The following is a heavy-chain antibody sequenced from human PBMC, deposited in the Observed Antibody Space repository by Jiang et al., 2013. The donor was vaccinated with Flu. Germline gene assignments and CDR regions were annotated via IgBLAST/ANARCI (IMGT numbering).Heavy chain of an antibody. CDR1: GYTFTDYY. CDR2: IHPNGGT. Sequence: GAEVKKPGASVKVSCKASGYTFTDYYILWVRQAPGQGLEWMGWIHPNGGTHYAQKFQGRVTVTRDTSISTAYMELSGLRFDDTAVYYCARDPGSWYMLVDSWGQGTLVTVSS. D-gene: IGHD6-13*01. V-gene: IGHV1-2*02. CDR3: ARDPGSWYMLVDS. J-gene: IGHJ5*01.